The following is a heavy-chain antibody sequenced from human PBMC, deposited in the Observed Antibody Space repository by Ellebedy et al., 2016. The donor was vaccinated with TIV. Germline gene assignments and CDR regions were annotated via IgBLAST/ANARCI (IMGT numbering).Heavy chain of an antibody. CDR1: GFTFSSYA. CDR2: ISYDGSNK. J-gene: IGHJ5*02. D-gene: IGHD5-18*01. V-gene: IGHV3-30*04. CDR3: SRGYSLGGFDP. Sequence: GGSLRLXCAASGFTFSSYAMHWVRQAPGKGLEWVAVISYDGSNKYYADSVKGRFTISRDNSKNTLYLQMNSLRAEDTAVYYSSRGYSLGGFDPWGQGTLVTVSS.